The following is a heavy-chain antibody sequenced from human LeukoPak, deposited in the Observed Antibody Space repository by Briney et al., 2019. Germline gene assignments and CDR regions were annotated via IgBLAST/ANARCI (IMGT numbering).Heavy chain of an antibody. Sequence: SQTLSLTCTVSGDSISTGGYFWSWIRQPAGEGLEWIGRIYAGGNTNYNPSLRSRVTISVDTSKNQFSLKLNSVTAADTAVYYCVRMDYYGSGTYHNWFDPWGQGTLVTVSS. V-gene: IGHV4-61*02. CDR2: IYAGGNT. J-gene: IGHJ5*02. CDR3: VRMDYYGSGTYHNWFDP. D-gene: IGHD3-10*01. CDR1: GDSISTGGYF.